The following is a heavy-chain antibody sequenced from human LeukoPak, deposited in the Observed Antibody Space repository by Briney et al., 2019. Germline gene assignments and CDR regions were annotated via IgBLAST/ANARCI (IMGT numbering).Heavy chain of an antibody. D-gene: IGHD3-22*01. V-gene: IGHV3-11*05. J-gene: IGHJ4*02. Sequence: PGGSLRLSCAASGFTFSDYYMSWIRHAPGKGLEWVSYISSSSSYTNYADSVKGRFTISRDNAKNSLYLQMNSLRAEDTAVYYCAREDVVNYYDSSGYPNFDYWGQGTLVTVSS. CDR1: GFTFSDYY. CDR2: ISSSSSYT. CDR3: AREDVVNYYDSSGYPNFDY.